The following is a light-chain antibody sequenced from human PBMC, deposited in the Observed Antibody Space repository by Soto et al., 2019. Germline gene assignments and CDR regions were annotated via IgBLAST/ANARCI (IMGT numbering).Light chain of an antibody. Sequence: EIVLTQSPGALSFSPVERATLSCRAGQSVTSSHLAWYQQKPGQAPRLLIYGASSRATGIPDRFSGSGSETDFTLTITSLEPEDFAVYYCQQRNNWPPITFGQGTRLEIK. CDR1: QSVTSSH. CDR2: GAS. V-gene: IGKV3D-20*02. CDR3: QQRNNWPPIT. J-gene: IGKJ5*01.